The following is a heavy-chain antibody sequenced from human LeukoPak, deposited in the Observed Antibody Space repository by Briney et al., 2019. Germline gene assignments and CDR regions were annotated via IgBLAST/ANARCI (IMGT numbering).Heavy chain of an antibody. Sequence: ASVKVSCKASGYTFTSYYMYWVRQAPGQGLEWMGIINPSGDNTNYAQKFQGRVTITADESTSTAYMELSSLRSEDTAVYYCGRDRRCSSTSCYVGSFDYWGQGTLVTVSS. V-gene: IGHV1-46*01. CDR3: GRDRRCSSTSCYVGSFDY. J-gene: IGHJ4*02. CDR1: GYTFTSYY. D-gene: IGHD2-2*01. CDR2: INPSGDNT.